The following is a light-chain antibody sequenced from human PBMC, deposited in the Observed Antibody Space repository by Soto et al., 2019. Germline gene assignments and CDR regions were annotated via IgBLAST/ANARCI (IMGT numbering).Light chain of an antibody. J-gene: IGKJ1*01. V-gene: IGKV3-20*01. CDR1: QSFGSDY. CDR2: ATS. CDR3: QQFGKLPRT. Sequence: EFVLTQSPGTLSLSPGERATLSCRASQSFGSDYLTWYQQKPGQPPRLLIYATSTRATGVPDRFSGSGSGTDFTLNITSLEPEDFAMYYCQQFGKLPRTFGQGTRVEIK.